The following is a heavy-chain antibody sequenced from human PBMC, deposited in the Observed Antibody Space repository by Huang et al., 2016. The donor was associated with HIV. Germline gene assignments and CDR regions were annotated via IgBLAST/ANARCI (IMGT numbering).Heavy chain of an antibody. CDR3: ARSGGAYTDNWLDH. CDR1: GDTFSSNY. D-gene: IGHD3-16*01. V-gene: IGHV1-46*01. J-gene: IGHJ5*02. CDR2: INPGDNSK. Sequence: VQLVQSGAAEKKPGASVKVSCKASGDTFSSNYIHWGRQAPGLGFEWMGIINPGDNSKTFAPKFRGRLTMTRDTSTSTVYMEVNSLTSHDTAVYYCARSGGAYTDNWLDHWGQGTLVTVSS.